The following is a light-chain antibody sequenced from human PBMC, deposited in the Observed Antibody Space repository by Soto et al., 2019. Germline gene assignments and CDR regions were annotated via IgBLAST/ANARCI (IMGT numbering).Light chain of an antibody. J-gene: IGKJ1*01. CDR2: DAS. V-gene: IGKV1-5*01. CDR3: LQYNSYSWT. Sequence: DIPMTQSPSTLSASVGDRVTITCRASQSISSWLAWYQQKPGKAPKLLIYDASSLESGVPSRFSGRGSGTEFTLTISSLQPDDFATYYCLQYNSYSWTFGQGTKVEIK. CDR1: QSISSW.